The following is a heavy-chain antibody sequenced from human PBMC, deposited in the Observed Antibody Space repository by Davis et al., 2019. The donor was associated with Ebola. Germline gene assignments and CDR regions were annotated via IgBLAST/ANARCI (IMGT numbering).Heavy chain of an antibody. CDR1: GGSISSYY. D-gene: IGHD2-15*01. V-gene: IGHV4-59*12. Sequence: SETLSLTCTVSGGSISSYYWSWIRQPPGKGLEWIGYIYYSGSTNYNPSLKSRVTISVDTSKNQFSLKLSSVTAADTAVYYCAGRYCSGGSCYLGYWGQGTLVTVSS. J-gene: IGHJ4*02. CDR3: AGRYCSGGSCYLGY. CDR2: IYYSGST.